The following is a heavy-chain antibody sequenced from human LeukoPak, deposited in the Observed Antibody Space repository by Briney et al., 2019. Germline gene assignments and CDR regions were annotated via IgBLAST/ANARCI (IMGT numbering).Heavy chain of an antibody. J-gene: IGHJ6*03. Sequence: GGSLRLSCAASGFTFSSYSMNWVRQAPCKGLEWVAVISYDGRQNYYADSVKGRFTISRDNSKNTLFLQMNSLRAEDTAVYYCSKLSRLDSMDVWGKGTPVTVSS. CDR1: GFTFSSYS. CDR3: SKLSRLDSMDV. CDR2: ISYDGRQN. V-gene: IGHV3-30*18. D-gene: IGHD3-16*01.